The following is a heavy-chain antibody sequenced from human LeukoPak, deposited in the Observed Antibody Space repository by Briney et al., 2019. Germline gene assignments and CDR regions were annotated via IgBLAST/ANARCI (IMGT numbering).Heavy chain of an antibody. CDR2: IIPIFGTA. Sequence: SVKVSCKASGGTFSSYAISWVRQAPGQGLEWMGGIIPIFGTANYAQKFQGGVTITADKSTSTAYMELSSLRSEDTAVYYCARSSIIAATGPYYFDYWGQGTLVTVSS. J-gene: IGHJ4*02. CDR3: ARSSIIAATGPYYFDY. D-gene: IGHD6-13*01. V-gene: IGHV1-69*06. CDR1: GGTFSSYA.